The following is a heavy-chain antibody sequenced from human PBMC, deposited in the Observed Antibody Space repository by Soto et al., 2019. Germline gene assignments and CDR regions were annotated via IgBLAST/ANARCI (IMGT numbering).Heavy chain of an antibody. CDR1: GDGVSSNSAA. J-gene: IGHJ6*02. V-gene: IGHV6-1*01. D-gene: IGHD5-12*01. Sequence: SETRSLTCAISGDGVSSNSAAWNWIRQSPSRGLEWLGRTYYRSKWYNDYAVSVKSRITINPDTSKNQFSLQLNSVTPEDTAVYYCARGGRDGYAGYYYYGMDVWGQGTTVTVSS. CDR3: ARGGRDGYAGYYYYGMDV. CDR2: TYYRSKWYN.